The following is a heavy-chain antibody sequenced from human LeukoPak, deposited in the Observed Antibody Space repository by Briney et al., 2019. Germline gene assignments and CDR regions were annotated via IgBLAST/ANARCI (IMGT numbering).Heavy chain of an antibody. V-gene: IGHV3-48*03. Sequence: GGSLRLSCAASGFTFSSYEMNWVRQAPGKGLEWVSYISSSGSTIYYADSVKGRFTISRDNAKNSLYLQMNSLRAEDTAVYYCARGDTAMVRLYYYYYTDVWGKGTTVTISS. CDR2: ISSSGSTI. CDR1: GFTFSSYE. J-gene: IGHJ6*03. CDR3: ARGDTAMVRLYYYYYTDV. D-gene: IGHD5-18*01.